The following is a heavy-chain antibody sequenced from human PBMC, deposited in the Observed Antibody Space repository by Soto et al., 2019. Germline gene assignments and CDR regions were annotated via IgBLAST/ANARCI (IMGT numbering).Heavy chain of an antibody. CDR1: GFTFSSYG. CDR3: ARDSSDYDILTGYAYYFDY. V-gene: IGHV3-33*01. J-gene: IGHJ4*02. D-gene: IGHD3-9*01. CDR2: IWYDGINN. Sequence: GGSLRLSCAASGFTFSSYGMHWVRQAPGKGLEWVAVIWYDGINNFYEDSGEGRFTISRDNSKNTLFLQMNSLRAEDTAVFFCARDSSDYDILTGYAYYFDYWGQGTLVTVSS.